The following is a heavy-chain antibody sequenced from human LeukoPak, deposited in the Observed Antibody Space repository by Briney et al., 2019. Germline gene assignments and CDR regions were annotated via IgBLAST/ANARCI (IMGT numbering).Heavy chain of an antibody. D-gene: IGHD3-10*01. Sequence: PGGSLRLSCAASGFTFSSYAMHWVRQAPGQRLEWMGWINAANGNTKYSQKFQGRVTITRDTSASTAYMELSSLRSEDTAVYYCARVGDYYGSGSYYYRFDYWGQGTLVTVSS. V-gene: IGHV1-3*01. CDR3: ARVGDYYGSGSYYYRFDY. CDR2: INAANGNT. CDR1: GFTFSSYA. J-gene: IGHJ4*02.